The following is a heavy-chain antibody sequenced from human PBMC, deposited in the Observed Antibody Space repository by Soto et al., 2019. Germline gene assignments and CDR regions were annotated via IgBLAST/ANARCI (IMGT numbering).Heavy chain of an antibody. CDR3: ARGGLAARKGRWFDP. V-gene: IGHV4-59*01. Sequence: SETLSLTCTGSGDSISSYYWGWIRQPPGKGLEWIGYIHYSGSTNYNPSLKSRVTISVDTPKNQFSLKVNSMTAADTAVDYCARGGLAARKGRWFDPWGQGTLVTFS. CDR2: IHYSGST. D-gene: IGHD6-6*01. J-gene: IGHJ5*02. CDR1: GDSISSYY.